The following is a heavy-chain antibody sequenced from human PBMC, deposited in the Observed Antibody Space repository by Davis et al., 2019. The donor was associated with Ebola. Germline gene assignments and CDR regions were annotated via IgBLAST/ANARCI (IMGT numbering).Heavy chain of an antibody. CDR3: ARLGTSADYYAMDV. J-gene: IGHJ6*02. Sequence: ASVKVSCKASGYTFTNYAMHWVRRAPGQRLEWMGWISTGNGNARYSQKFQGRVTITRDTSATTAYMELSSLRSEDTAVYYCARLGTSADYYAMDVWGQGTTVTVSS. CDR1: GYTFTNYA. CDR2: ISTGNGNA. V-gene: IGHV1-3*04.